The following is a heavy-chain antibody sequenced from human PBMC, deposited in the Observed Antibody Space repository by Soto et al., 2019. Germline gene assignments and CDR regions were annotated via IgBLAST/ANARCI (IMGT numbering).Heavy chain of an antibody. CDR2: ISYDGSNK. D-gene: IGHD3-10*01. V-gene: IGHV3-30*18. CDR3: AKDKVNYSYGSGHYYAIDY. J-gene: IGHJ4*02. CDR1: GFTFSSYG. Sequence: QVQLVESGGGVVQPGRSLRLSCAASGFTFSSYGMHWVRQAPGKGLEWVAVISYDGSNKYYADSVKGRFTISRDNSKNTLFLQINSLRAEETTVYYCAKDKVNYSYGSGHYYAIDYWGQGTLVTVSS.